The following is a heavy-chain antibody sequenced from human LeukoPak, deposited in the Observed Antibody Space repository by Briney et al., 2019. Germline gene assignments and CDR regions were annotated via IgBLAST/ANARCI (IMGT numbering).Heavy chain of an antibody. CDR2: ISYDGSNK. CDR3: AKAGAYCSGGSCPGWFDP. V-gene: IGHV3-30*18. D-gene: IGHD2-15*01. J-gene: IGHJ5*02. CDR1: GFTFSSYG. Sequence: GRSLRLSCAASGFTFSSYGMHWVRKAPGKGLVWVAVISYDGSNKYYADSVKGRFTISRDNSKNTLYLQMNSLRAEDTAVYYCAKAGAYCSGGSCPGWFDPWGQGTLVTVSS.